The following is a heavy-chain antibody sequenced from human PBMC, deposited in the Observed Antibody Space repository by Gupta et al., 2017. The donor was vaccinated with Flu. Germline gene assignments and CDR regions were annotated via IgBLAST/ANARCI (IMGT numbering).Heavy chain of an antibody. Sequence: QVQLLQSGAEVKKPGSSVKVSCKASGDTFTTSSIIWVRQAPGQGLEWVGGIVPIFGIPNHAQKFQGRLTLTVDKSTSTAYMELANLRSEDTAIYYCARDRSLNYLYYFDSWGQGTLVTVSS. CDR1: GDTFTTSS. J-gene: IGHJ4*02. CDR3: ARDRSLNYLYYFDS. V-gene: IGHV1-69*17. CDR2: IVPIFGIP. D-gene: IGHD1-7*01.